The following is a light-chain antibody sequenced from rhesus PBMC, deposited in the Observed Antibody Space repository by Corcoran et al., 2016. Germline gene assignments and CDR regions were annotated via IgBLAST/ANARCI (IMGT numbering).Light chain of an antibody. Sequence: QAAPTRSPSVSGSAGQSVTISCTGTSSDIGYYNAVSWYQQHPDKAPKLMIYEVSKRPSGVSDRFSGSKSGNTASLTISGLQAEDEADYYCSSYAGSGTYIFGAGTRLTVL. CDR2: EVS. CDR3: SSYAGSGTYI. J-gene: IGLJ1*01. CDR1: SSDIGYYNA. V-gene: IGLV2-19*02.